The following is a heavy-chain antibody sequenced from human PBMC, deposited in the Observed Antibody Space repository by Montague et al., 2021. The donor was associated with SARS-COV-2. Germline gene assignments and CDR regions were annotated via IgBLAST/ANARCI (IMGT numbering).Heavy chain of an antibody. CDR1: GFTVSSYE. J-gene: IGHJ2*01. CDR3: ARDRSYYDSSDFDL. CDR2: ISSSGSTL. V-gene: IGHV3-48*03. D-gene: IGHD3-22*01. Sequence: SLRLSCAASGFTVSSYELNWVRQAPGKGLEWVSYISSSGSTLYYSYSXXVLFTISRDNAKNSLYLQMNSLRAGDTAVYYCARDRSYYDSSDFDLWGRGTLVTVSS.